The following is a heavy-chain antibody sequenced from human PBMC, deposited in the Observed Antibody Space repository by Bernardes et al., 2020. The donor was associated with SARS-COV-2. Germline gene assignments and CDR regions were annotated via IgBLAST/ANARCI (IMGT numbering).Heavy chain of an antibody. CDR1: GYTFTSYG. CDR2: ISAYNGNT. D-gene: IGHD3-22*01. J-gene: IGHJ3*02. CDR3: ARDSDVTMIVVASDAFDI. V-gene: IGHV1-18*01. Sequence: ASVKVSCKASGYTFTSYGISWVRQAPGQGLEWMGWISAYNGNTNYAQKLQGRVTMTTDTSTSTAYMELRSLRSDDTAVYYCARDSDVTMIVVASDAFDIWGQGTMVTVSS.